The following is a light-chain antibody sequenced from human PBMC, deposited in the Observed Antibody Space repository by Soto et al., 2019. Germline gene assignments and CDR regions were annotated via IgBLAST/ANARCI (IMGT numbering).Light chain of an antibody. CDR1: SSDVGDYNF. Sequence: QSALTQPASVSGSPGQSITISCTGTSSDVGDYNFVSWYQQLPGKAPKLMMYEVSHRPSGVSNRFSGSKSGSTASLTISGLLAEDEAHYYCSSHTTSSIWVFGGGTKLTVL. J-gene: IGLJ3*02. CDR3: SSHTTSSIWV. V-gene: IGLV2-14*03. CDR2: EVS.